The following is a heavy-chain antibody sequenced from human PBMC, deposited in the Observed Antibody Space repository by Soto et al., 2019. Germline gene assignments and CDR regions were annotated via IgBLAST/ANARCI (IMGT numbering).Heavy chain of an antibody. CDR1: GASISTYY. V-gene: IGHV4-59*08. J-gene: IGHJ3*02. Sequence: SETLSLTCTVSGASISTYYWTWIRQPPGKGLEWIGYVYYSGSTNYNPSLKSRVTISVVTSKNQFSLKLRSVTATDTAVYYCARLLGAFDIWGQGTMVTVSS. CDR3: ARLLGAFDI. CDR2: VYYSGST. D-gene: IGHD3-3*02.